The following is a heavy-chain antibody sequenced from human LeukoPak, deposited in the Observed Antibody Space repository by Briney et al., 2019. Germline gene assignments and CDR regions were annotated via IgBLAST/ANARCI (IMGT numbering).Heavy chain of an antibody. V-gene: IGHV4-59*01. J-gene: IGHJ6*03. Sequence: PSETLSLTCTVSGGSISSYYCSWFRQPPGKGLVWIGYIYYSGSTNYNPSLKSRVTISVDTSKNQFSLKLSSVTAADTAVYYCAREGSYDILTGYYYYYMDVWGKGTTVTVSS. D-gene: IGHD3-9*01. CDR2: IYYSGST. CDR1: GGSISSYY. CDR3: AREGSYDILTGYYYYYMDV.